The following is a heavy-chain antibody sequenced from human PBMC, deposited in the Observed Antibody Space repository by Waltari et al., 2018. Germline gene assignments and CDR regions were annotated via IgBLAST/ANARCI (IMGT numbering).Heavy chain of an antibody. Sequence: QVQLVQSGAEVKKPGASVKVSCKASGYTFTSYAMHWVRQAPGQRLEWMGWINAGNGNTKYSQKFQGRVTITRDTSASTAYMELSSLRSDATAVYTRARTLLPGATSTHNTSYGIDGGGQGTTFTVSS. V-gene: IGHV1-3*01. CDR1: GYTFTSYA. J-gene: IGHJ6*02. CDR3: ARTLLPGATSTHNTSYGIDG. CDR2: INAGNGNT. D-gene: IGHD1-26*01.